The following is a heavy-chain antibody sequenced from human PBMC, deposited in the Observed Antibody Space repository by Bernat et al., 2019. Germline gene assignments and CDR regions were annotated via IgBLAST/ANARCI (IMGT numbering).Heavy chain of an antibody. D-gene: IGHD4-17*01. Sequence: QITLKESGPTLVKPTQTLTLTCTFSGFSLSTRGVGVGWIRQPPGKALEWLALIYWDDDKRYSPSLMTRLTITKDTSKNQVVLTMTNMDPVDTATFYCARKRFYGDYYYYMDVWGQGTTVTVSS. V-gene: IGHV2-5*02. CDR1: GFSLSTRGVG. CDR3: ARKRFYGDYYYYMDV. J-gene: IGHJ6*03. CDR2: IYWDDDK.